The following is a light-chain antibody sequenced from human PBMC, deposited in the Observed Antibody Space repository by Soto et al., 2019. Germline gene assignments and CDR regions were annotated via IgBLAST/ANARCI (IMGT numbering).Light chain of an antibody. CDR3: SSYTSSSPL. Sequence: QSALTQPASVSGSPGQSITISCTGTSSDVGGYNYVSWYQQHPGKAPKLMIYDVSYRPSGVSNRFSGSKSGNTASLSISGLQAQDEADYYCSSYTSSSPLFGGGTKVTVL. V-gene: IGLV2-14*01. CDR1: SSDVGGYNY. J-gene: IGLJ2*01. CDR2: DVS.